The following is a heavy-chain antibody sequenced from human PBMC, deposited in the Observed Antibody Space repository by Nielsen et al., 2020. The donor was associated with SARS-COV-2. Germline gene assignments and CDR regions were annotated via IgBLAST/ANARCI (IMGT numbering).Heavy chain of an antibody. CDR1: GGSISISSYY. D-gene: IGHD3-9*01. J-gene: IGHJ4*02. CDR3: AREGFDWHYDY. V-gene: IGHV4-39*02. CDR2: IHYSGTP. Sequence: SETLSLTCTVSGGSISISSYYWGWIRQSPGRGLEWIGYIHYSGTPYYNPSLQSRVSISVDTSKNQFSLNLRSVTAADTAVYYCAREGFDWHYDYWGQGALVTVSS.